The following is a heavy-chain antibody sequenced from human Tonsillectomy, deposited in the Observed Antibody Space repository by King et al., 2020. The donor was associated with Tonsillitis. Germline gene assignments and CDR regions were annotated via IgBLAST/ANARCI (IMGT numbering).Heavy chain of an antibody. J-gene: IGHJ6*02. Sequence: QLVQSGAEVKKPGSSVKVSCKASGGTFSSYAISWVRQAPGQGLEWMGGIIPIFGTANYAQKFQGRVTITADESTSTAYMELSSLRSEDTAVYYCARKSEGYGDSEDYSYGMDVWGQGTTVTVSS. D-gene: IGHD4-17*01. CDR3: ARKSEGYGDSEDYSYGMDV. V-gene: IGHV1-69*01. CDR2: IIPIFGTA. CDR1: GGTFSSYA.